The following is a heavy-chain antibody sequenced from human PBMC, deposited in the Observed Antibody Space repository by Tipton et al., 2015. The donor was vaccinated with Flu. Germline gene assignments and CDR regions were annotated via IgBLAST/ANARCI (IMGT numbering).Heavy chain of an antibody. D-gene: IGHD2-2*02. CDR3: ARAPLDIVVVPAAIRGYYYGMDV. V-gene: IGHV4-4*02. J-gene: IGHJ6*02. CDR2: IYHSGST. CDR1: GGSISSSNW. Sequence: SLRLSCAVSGGSISSSNWWSWVRQPPGKGLEWIGEIYHSGSTNYNPSLKSRVTISVDKSKNQFSLKLSSVTAADTAVYYCARAPLDIVVVPAAIRGYYYGMDVWGQGATVTVSS.